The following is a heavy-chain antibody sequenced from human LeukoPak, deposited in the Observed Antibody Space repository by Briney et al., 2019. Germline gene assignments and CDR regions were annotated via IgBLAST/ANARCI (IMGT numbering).Heavy chain of an antibody. J-gene: IGHJ5*02. V-gene: IGHV1-2*02. Sequence: ASVKVSCKASGYTFTGYYMHWVRQAPGQGLEWMGWINPNSGGTNYAQKFQGRVTMTRDTSISTAYMELSRLRSDDTAVYYCARLAYYDSSDFDGWFDPWGQGTLVTVSS. D-gene: IGHD3-22*01. CDR1: GYTFTGYY. CDR2: INPNSGGT. CDR3: ARLAYYDSSDFDGWFDP.